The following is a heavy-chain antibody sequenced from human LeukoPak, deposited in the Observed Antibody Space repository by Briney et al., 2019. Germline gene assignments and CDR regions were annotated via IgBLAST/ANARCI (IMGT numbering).Heavy chain of an antibody. V-gene: IGHV1-69*06. Sequence: SVKVSCKASGGTFSSYAISWVRQAPGQGLKWMGGIFPIFGTANHAQKFQGRVTITADKSTSTAYMELSSLRSEDTAVYYCARERAYYDILTGSNWFDPWGQGTLVTVSS. J-gene: IGHJ5*02. CDR1: GGTFSSYA. CDR2: IFPIFGTA. D-gene: IGHD3-9*01. CDR3: ARERAYYDILTGSNWFDP.